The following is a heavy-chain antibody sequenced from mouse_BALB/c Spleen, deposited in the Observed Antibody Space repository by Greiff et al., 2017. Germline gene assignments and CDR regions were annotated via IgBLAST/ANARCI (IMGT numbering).Heavy chain of an antibody. CDR1: GYTFTSYW. D-gene: IGHD2-14*01. CDR3: ARFRYDSYYFDY. J-gene: IGHJ2*01. Sequence: EVQVVESGAELARPGASVKLSCKASGYTFTSYWMQWVKQRPGQGLEWIGWIDPENGNTIYDPKFQGKASITADTSSNTAYLQLSSLTSEDTAVYYCARFRYDSYYFDYWGQGTTLTVSS. V-gene: IGHV14-1*02. CDR2: IDPENGNT.